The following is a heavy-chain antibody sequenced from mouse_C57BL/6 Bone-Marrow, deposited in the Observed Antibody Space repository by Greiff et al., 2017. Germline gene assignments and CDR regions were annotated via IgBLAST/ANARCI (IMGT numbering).Heavy chain of an antibody. CDR2: INPSSGYT. V-gene: IGHV1-4*01. CDR1: GYTFTSYT. J-gene: IGHJ3*01. D-gene: IGHD2-3*01. CDR3: ARGYDGYYGFAY. Sequence: VQLVESGAELARPGASVKMSCKASGYTFTSYTMHWVKQRPGQGLEWIGYINPSSGYTNYNQKFKDKATLTADKSSSTAYMQLSSLTSEDSAVYYCARGYDGYYGFAYWGQGTLVTVSA.